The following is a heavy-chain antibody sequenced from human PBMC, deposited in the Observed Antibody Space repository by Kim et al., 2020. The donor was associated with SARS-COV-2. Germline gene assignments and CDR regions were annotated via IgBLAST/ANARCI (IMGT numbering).Heavy chain of an antibody. D-gene: IGHD3-22*01. V-gene: IGHV1-3*01. Sequence: ASVKVSCKASRHTLNTFAIHWVRQAPGQRLEWMGRIDAGNGDTKYSEKFQGRVTITRDTSASMVYMELSSLRSEDTGTYYCARGGSHEYDSWGMDVWGQGTTVTVSS. CDR1: RHTLNTFA. CDR3: ARGGSHEYDSWGMDV. J-gene: IGHJ6*02. CDR2: IDAGNGDT.